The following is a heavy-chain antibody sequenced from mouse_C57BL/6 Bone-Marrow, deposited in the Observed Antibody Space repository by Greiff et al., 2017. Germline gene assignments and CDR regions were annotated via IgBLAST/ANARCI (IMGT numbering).Heavy chain of an antibody. CDR3: ARDRGAHPYYCDY. CDR1: GFTFSSYA. Sequence: EVKLMESGGGLVKPGGSLKLSCAASGFTFSSYAMSWVRQTPEKRLAWVATISDGGSYTYYPDNVKGRFTISRDNAKNNLYLQMSHLKSEDTAMYYCARDRGAHPYYCDYWGQGTTLTVSS. D-gene: IGHD1-3*01. J-gene: IGHJ2*01. CDR2: ISDGGSYT. V-gene: IGHV5-4*01.